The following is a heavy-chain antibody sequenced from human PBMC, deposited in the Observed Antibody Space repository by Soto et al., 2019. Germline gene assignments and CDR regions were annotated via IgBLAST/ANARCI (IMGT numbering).Heavy chain of an antibody. CDR1: GFTFSNYA. D-gene: IGHD4-17*01. Sequence: GGSLRLSCAASGFTFSNYAMIWVLEAPGKGREWVSAISGRGDGSXXXXXXXGXXXXXXXXXXXTVYLQLNSLRAEVTAVYYCASEYGDY. CDR3: ASEYGDY. J-gene: IGHJ4*01. V-gene: IGHV3-23*01. CDR2: ISGRGDGS.